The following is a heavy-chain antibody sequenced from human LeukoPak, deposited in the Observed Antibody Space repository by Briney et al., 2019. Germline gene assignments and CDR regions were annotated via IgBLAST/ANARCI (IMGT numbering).Heavy chain of an antibody. CDR2: INYSGNT. CDR1: GGSTGSAGYY. J-gene: IGHJ4*01. V-gene: IGHV4-31*03. CDR3: ASMSGYYSKFDY. Sequence: PSETLSLTCTVSGGSTGSAGYYWSWIRQHPGKGLEWIAYINYSGNTYHNPSLKSRVTISVDTSRNQFSLKLNSVTAADTAIFYCASMSGYYSKFDYWGXGTLVTVSS. D-gene: IGHD3-22*01.